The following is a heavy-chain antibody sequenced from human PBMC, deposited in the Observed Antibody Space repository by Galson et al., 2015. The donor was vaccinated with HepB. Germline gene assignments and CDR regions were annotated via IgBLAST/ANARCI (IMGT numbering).Heavy chain of an antibody. CDR1: GGSISSYY. CDR3: ARADSSSGYYYYYYMDV. D-gene: IGHD6-6*01. V-gene: IGHV4-59*01. Sequence: SETLSLTCTVSGGSISSYYWSWIRQPPGRGLEWIGYIYYSGSTNSNPSLKSRVTISVDTSKNQFSLKLSSVTAADTAVYYCARADSSSGYYYYYYMDVWGKGTTVTVSS. J-gene: IGHJ6*03. CDR2: IYYSGST.